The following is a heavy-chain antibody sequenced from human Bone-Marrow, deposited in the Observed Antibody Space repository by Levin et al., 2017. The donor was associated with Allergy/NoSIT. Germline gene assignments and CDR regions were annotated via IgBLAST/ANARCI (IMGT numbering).Heavy chain of an antibody. CDR3: ATVTFLGPV. D-gene: IGHD4-17*01. V-gene: IGHV1-69*01. CDR2: IIPKFGAA. CDR1: GGSFSRSS. Sequence: KISCKTSGGSFSRSSISWVRQAPGQGLEWMGGIIPKFGAANSAEQFQGRLTVTADESTTTAYMELSSLKSEDTAVYYCATVTFLGPVWGQGTMVTVSS. J-gene: IGHJ3*01.